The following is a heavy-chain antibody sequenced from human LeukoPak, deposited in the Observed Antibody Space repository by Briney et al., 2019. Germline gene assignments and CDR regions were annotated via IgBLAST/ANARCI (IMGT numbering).Heavy chain of an antibody. Sequence: GGSLRLSCAASGFTFSSYGMHWVRQAPGKGLEWVAVIWYDGSNKYYADSVKGQFTISRDNSKNTLYLQMNSLRAEDTAVYYCAKDIRGYSYGPFDYWGQGTLVTVSS. D-gene: IGHD5-18*01. CDR2: IWYDGSNK. V-gene: IGHV3-33*06. CDR1: GFTFSSYG. J-gene: IGHJ4*02. CDR3: AKDIRGYSYGPFDY.